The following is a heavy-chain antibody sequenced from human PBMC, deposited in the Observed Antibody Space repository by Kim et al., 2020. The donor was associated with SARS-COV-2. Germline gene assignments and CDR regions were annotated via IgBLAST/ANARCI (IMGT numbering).Heavy chain of an antibody. CDR1: GGSISSGSYY. CDR3: ARDLRGISIGFVVLYYIDS. CDR2: IYYTGST. Sequence: SETLSLTCSVSGGSISSGSYYWSWIRQPPGKGLEWIGCIYYTGSTYYNPSLKSRVTISIDTSKNQFSLKLSSVTAADTAVYYCARDLRGISIGFVVLYYIDSWGQGTPVTVSS. D-gene: IGHD2-15*01. J-gene: IGHJ4*02. V-gene: IGHV4-39*07.